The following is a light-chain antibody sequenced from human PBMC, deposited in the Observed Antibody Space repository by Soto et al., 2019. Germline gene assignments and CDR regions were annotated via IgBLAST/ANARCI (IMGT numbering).Light chain of an antibody. CDR1: QTVTSY. Sequence: DINMTQSPSAMSASVGDSLTLPCVASQTVTSYLNWYQRKPGKAPKLLIYAASTLQSGVPSRFSGSGSGTEFTLTIISLQPEDFATYYCQQSYRFPKTFGRGTKVDIK. J-gene: IGKJ1*01. CDR3: QQSYRFPKT. CDR2: AAS. V-gene: IGKV1-39*01.